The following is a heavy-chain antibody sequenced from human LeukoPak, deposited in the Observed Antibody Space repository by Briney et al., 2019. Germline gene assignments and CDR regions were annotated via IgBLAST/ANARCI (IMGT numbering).Heavy chain of an antibody. Sequence: SQTLSLTCTVSAGSISSGGYYWSWLRQHPGKGLEWIGYIYYSGSTYYNPSLKSRVTISVETSKDQCSLRMRSMTAADTAVYYCGREPAGCSGPSCYSGNDYWGQGTLVTVSS. CDR1: AGSISSGGYY. CDR3: GREPAGCSGPSCYSGNDY. CDR2: IYYSGST. J-gene: IGHJ4*02. D-gene: IGHD2-15*01. V-gene: IGHV4-31*03.